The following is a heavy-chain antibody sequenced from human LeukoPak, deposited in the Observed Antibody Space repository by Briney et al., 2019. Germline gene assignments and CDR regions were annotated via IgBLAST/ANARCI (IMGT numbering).Heavy chain of an antibody. V-gene: IGHV3-7*03. Sequence: GGSLRLSCAASGFTFSSYWMNWARQAPGKGLEWVASINHNGNVNYYVDSVKGQFTTSRDNAKNSLYLQMSNLRAEDTAVYFCARGGGLDVWGQGATVTVSS. CDR3: ARGGGLDV. CDR1: GFTFSSYW. J-gene: IGHJ6*02. CDR2: INHNGNVN. D-gene: IGHD3-16*01.